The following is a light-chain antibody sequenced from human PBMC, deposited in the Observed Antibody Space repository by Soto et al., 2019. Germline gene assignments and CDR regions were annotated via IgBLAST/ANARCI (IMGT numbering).Light chain of an antibody. V-gene: IGLV2-8*01. J-gene: IGLJ2*01. CDR1: SSDIGGYDC. Sequence: QSVLTQPPSASGSPGQSVIISCTGTSSDIGGYDCVSWYQQHPGKAPKLMIYEVSKRPSGVPDRFSGSKSGNTASLTVSGLQAEDEADYYCSSYAGSNTVVFGGGTMLTVL. CDR2: EVS. CDR3: SSYAGSNTVV.